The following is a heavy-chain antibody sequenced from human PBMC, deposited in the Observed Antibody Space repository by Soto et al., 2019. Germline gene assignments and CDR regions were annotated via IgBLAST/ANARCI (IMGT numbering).Heavy chain of an antibody. J-gene: IGHJ5*02. CDR2: INPSGGSP. CDR1: GYTFTSHY. Sequence: QVQMVQSGAEVKKPGASVNVSCKASGYTFTSHYIHWVRQAPGQGLEWMGIINPSGGSPIYAQKFQDRVTMPKDTSTSPVYMSLSSLRSEATAIYYCARATCRSGDCYSDWFDPWGQGTLITVSS. D-gene: IGHD2-21*02. V-gene: IGHV1-46*01. CDR3: ARATCRSGDCYSDWFDP.